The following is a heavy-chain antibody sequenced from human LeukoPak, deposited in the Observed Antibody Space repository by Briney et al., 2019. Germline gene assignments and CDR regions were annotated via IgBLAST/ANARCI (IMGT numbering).Heavy chain of an antibody. CDR1: GYTLTELS. CDR2: FDPEDGET. D-gene: IGHD3-9*01. CDR3: ATLLRYFDWLSNCFDP. Sequence: ASEKVSCKVSGYTLTELSMHWVRQAPRKGLEWVGGFDPEDGETIYAQKFQGRVTITEEPSTHTAYMEVSSVSSADKAVSYCATLLRYFDWLSNCFDPWGQGTLVTVSS. V-gene: IGHV1-24*01. J-gene: IGHJ5*02.